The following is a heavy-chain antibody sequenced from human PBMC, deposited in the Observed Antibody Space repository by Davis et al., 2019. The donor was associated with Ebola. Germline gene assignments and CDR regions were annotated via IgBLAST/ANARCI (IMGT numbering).Heavy chain of an antibody. CDR1: GGSISSGDYY. V-gene: IGHV4-30-4*02. J-gene: IGHJ6*02. CDR3: AAMGPWEGMDV. D-gene: IGHD5-18*01. CDR2: TYSSGNT. Sequence: MPSETLSLTCTVSGGSISSGDYYWSWIRQPPGKGLEWIGYTYSSGNTYYNPSLKSRVTISVDTSKNQFSLKLSSVTAADTAVYYCAAMGPWEGMDVWGQGTTVTVSS.